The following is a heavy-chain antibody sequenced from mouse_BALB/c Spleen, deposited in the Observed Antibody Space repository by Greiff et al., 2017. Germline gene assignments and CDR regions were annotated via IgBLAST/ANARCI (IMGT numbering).Heavy chain of an antibody. CDR3: ARGRDYDLAWFAY. D-gene: IGHD2-4*01. Sequence: EVQVVESGPELVKPGASVKMSCKASGYTFTSYVMHWVKQKPGQGLEWIGYINPYNDGTKYNEKFKGKATLTSDKSSSTAYMELSSLTSEDSAVYYCARGRDYDLAWFAYWGQGTLVTVSA. V-gene: IGHV1-14*01. J-gene: IGHJ3*01. CDR2: INPYNDGT. CDR1: GYTFTSYV.